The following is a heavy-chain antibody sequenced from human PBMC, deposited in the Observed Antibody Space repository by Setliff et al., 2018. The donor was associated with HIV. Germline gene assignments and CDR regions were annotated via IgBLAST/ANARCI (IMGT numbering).Heavy chain of an antibody. CDR1: GGSISSSSYY. CDR3: ARDPVITMMVGPKFYFDY. Sequence: PSETLSLTCTVSGGSISSSSYYWGWIRQPPGKGLEWIGSIYFTGRTYYNPSLKSRVTISVDTSKNQFSLKLSSVTAADTAVYYCARDPVITMMVGPKFYFDYWGQGILVTVSS. V-gene: IGHV4-39*07. CDR2: IYFTGRT. J-gene: IGHJ4*02. D-gene: IGHD3-22*01.